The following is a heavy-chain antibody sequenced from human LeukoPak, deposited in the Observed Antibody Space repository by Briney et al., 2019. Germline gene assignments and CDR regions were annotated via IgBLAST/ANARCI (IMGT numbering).Heavy chain of an antibody. J-gene: IGHJ6*02. Sequence: PSETLSLTCTVSGGSISSGGYYWSWIRQHPGKGLEWIGYIYYSGSTYYNPSLKSRVTISVDTSKNQFSLKLSSVTAADTAVYYCARQPGYYDSSGYYPLPYYYGMDVWGQGTTVTVSS. D-gene: IGHD3-22*01. CDR1: GGSISSGGYY. CDR2: IYYSGST. CDR3: ARQPGYYDSSGYYPLPYYYGMDV. V-gene: IGHV4-39*01.